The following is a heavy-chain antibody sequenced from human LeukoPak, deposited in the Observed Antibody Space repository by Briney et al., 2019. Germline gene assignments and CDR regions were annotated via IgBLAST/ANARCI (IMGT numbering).Heavy chain of an antibody. J-gene: IGHJ4*02. D-gene: IGHD1-26*01. CDR1: GFIVSSHY. CDR2: ISGSGGST. Sequence: GGSLRLSCAPSGFIVSSHYMSWVRQAPGKGLEWVSAISGSGGSTYYADSVKGRFTISRDNSKNTLYLQMNSLRAEDTAVYYCAKDLETLVGAAFDYWGQGTLVTVSS. CDR3: AKDLETLVGAAFDY. V-gene: IGHV3-23*01.